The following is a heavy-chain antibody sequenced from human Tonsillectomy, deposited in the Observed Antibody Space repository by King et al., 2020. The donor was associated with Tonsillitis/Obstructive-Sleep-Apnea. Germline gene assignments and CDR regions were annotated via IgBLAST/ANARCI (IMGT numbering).Heavy chain of an antibody. V-gene: IGHV4-61*01. D-gene: IGHD2-15*01. CDR1: GGSVSSGSYY. CDR2: IYYSGNT. CDR3: ARDRGYCSGGSCYSSWFDP. J-gene: IGHJ5*02. Sequence: VQLKESGPGLVKPSETLSLTCTVSGGSVSSGSYYWSWIRQPPGKGLEWIGYIYYSGNTNYNPSLKSRVTISVDTSKNQFSLKLRSVTAADTAVYYCARDRGYCSGGSCYSSWFDPWGQGTLVTVSS.